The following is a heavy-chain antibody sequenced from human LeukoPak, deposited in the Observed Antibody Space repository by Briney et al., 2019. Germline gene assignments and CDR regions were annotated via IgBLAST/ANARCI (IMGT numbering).Heavy chain of an antibody. Sequence: PGGSLRLSCAASGFTFSSYEMNWVRQAPGKGLEWVSYISSSGSTIYYADSVKGRFTISRDNAKNSLYLQMNSLRAEDTAVYYCAKDAAVAGTSGHYYFDYWGQGTLVTVSS. CDR1: GFTFSSYE. J-gene: IGHJ4*02. CDR3: AKDAAVAGTSGHYYFDY. CDR2: ISSSGSTI. D-gene: IGHD6-19*01. V-gene: IGHV3-48*03.